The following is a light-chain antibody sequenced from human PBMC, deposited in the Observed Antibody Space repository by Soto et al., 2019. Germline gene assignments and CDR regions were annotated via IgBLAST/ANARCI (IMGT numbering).Light chain of an antibody. CDR2: KAS. CDR1: QSISSS. J-gene: IGKJ2*01. V-gene: IGKV1-5*03. Sequence: DIQMTQSPSTLSASVGERVTITCRASQSISSSLAWYQQKPGKAPNLLIFKASSLQSGVPSRFSGSGSGTEFTLTISSLPPDDFATYYCQQGANYPYTFGQGTKLEIK. CDR3: QQGANYPYT.